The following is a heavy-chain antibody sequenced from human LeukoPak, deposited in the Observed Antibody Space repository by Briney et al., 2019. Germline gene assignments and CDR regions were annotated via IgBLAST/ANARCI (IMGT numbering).Heavy chain of an antibody. CDR1: GFNFRSYA. V-gene: IGHV3-23*01. J-gene: IGHJ4*02. D-gene: IGHD3-22*01. Sequence: SVGSLRLSCIASGFNFRSYAMGWVRQAQGAGLEWGSAISGSGGRTFYADSVKGRLTLSRANSKNPVHLQMSSVRADDRAGYYCAKGGWSSVIDYWGQGILVTVSS. CDR2: ISGSGGRT. CDR3: AKGGWSSVIDY.